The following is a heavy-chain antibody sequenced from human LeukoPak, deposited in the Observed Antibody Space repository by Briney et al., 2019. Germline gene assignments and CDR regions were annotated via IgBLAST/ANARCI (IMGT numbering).Heavy chain of an antibody. V-gene: IGHV3-23*01. Sequence: GGSLRLSCAASGFTFSSYAMSWVRQAPGKGLEWVSAISGSGGSTYYADSVKGRFTISRDNSKNTLYLQMNSLGAEDTAVHYCAKGGVRRIVVVPAAPFDYWGQGTLVTVSS. CDR1: GFTFSSYA. CDR2: ISGSGGST. D-gene: IGHD2-2*01. CDR3: AKGGVRRIVVVPAAPFDY. J-gene: IGHJ4*02.